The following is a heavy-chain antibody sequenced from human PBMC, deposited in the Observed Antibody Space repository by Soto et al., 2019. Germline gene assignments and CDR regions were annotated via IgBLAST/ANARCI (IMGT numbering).Heavy chain of an antibody. D-gene: IGHD6-13*01. CDR2: INPNSGGT. V-gene: IGHV1-2*04. CDR3: ARQIAAAAHDAFDI. J-gene: IGHJ3*02. CDR1: GYTFTGYY. Sequence: ASVKVSCKASGYTFTGYYMHWVRQAPGQGLEWMGWINPNSGGTNYAQKFQGWVTMTRDTSISTAYMELSRLRSDDTAVYYCARQIAAAAHDAFDIWGQGTMVTV.